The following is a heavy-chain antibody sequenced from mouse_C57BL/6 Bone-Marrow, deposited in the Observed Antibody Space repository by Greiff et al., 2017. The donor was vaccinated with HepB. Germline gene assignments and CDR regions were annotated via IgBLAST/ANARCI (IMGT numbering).Heavy chain of an antibody. CDR2: IDPEDGDT. CDR3: TTCYYGSSHWYFDV. Sequence: VQLQQPGAELVRPGASVKLSCTASGFNIKDYYMHWVKQRPEQGLEWIGRIDPEDGDTEYAPKFQGKATMTADTSSNTAYLQLSSLTSEDTAVYYCTTCYYGSSHWYFDVWGTGTTVTVSS. CDR1: GFNIKDYY. J-gene: IGHJ1*03. V-gene: IGHV14-1*01. D-gene: IGHD1-1*01.